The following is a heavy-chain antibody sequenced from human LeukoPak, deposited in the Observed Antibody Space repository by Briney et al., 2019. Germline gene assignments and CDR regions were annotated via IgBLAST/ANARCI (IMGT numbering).Heavy chain of an antibody. J-gene: IGHJ4*02. D-gene: IGHD3-10*01. V-gene: IGHV4-59*01. CDR1: GGSISSYY. CDR2: IYYSGST. CDR3: AIATVRGVKY. Sequence: SGTLSLTCVVSGGSISSYYWSWIRQPPGKGLEWIGYIYYSGSTNYNPSLKSRVTISVDTSKNQFSLKLSSVTAADTAVYYCAIATVRGVKYWGQGTLVTVSS.